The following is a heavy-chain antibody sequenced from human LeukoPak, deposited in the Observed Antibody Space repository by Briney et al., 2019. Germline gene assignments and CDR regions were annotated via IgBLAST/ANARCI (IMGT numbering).Heavy chain of an antibody. CDR2: LWFDGSKT. Sequence: GKSLRLSCAVSGFTFSTFGMRCVRQAPAKGLGWGAVLWFDGSKTYYTDSVRGRFTISRDNSKNPLYLQMTSVRATDTAVYYCERGGYGSGSHYYTGMDVWGPGTTVTVSS. J-gene: IGHJ6*02. D-gene: IGHD3-10*01. V-gene: IGHV3-33*01. CDR3: ERGGYGSGSHYYTGMDV. CDR1: GFTFSTFG.